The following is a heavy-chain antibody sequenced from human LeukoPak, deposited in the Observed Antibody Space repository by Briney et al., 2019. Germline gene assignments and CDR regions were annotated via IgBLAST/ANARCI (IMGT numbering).Heavy chain of an antibody. D-gene: IGHD3-9*01. J-gene: IGHJ4*02. Sequence: GGSLRLSCAASRFTFSSYAMSWVRQAPGKGLEWVSAISGSGGSTYYADSVKGRFTISRDNSKNTLYLQMNSLRAEDTAVYYCAKDLSYYDILTGWIHGDLIDYWGQGTLVTVSS. CDR2: ISGSGGST. CDR3: AKDLSYYDILTGWIHGDLIDY. CDR1: RFTFSSYA. V-gene: IGHV3-23*01.